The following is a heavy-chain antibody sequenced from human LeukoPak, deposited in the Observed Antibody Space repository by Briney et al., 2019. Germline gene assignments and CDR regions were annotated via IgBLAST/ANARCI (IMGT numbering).Heavy chain of an antibody. V-gene: IGHV4-31*03. D-gene: IGHD5-18*01. CDR2: IDYSGST. CDR3: ARVALTRYSYDVL. J-gene: IGHJ4*02. Sequence: SETLSLTCTVSGGSISSDIYNWTWIRQHPGKGLEWIVYIDYSGSTYYNPSLKSRVTISIDTSKNQFSLKLSSVIAADTAIYYCARVALTRYSYDVLWGLGTLVTVSS. CDR1: GGSISSDIYN.